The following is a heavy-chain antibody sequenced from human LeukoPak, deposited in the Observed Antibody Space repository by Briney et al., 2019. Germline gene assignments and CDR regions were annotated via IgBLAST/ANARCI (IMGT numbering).Heavy chain of an antibody. V-gene: IGHV3-23*01. Sequence: GGSLRLSCAASGFTFSSYAMSWVRQAPGKGLEWVSAISGSGGSTYYADSVKGRFTISRDNSKNTLYLQMNSLRAEDTAVYYCAKDTSYQLLCYYYYGMDVWGKGTTVTVSS. CDR1: GFTFSSYA. CDR2: ISGSGGST. D-gene: IGHD2-2*01. J-gene: IGHJ6*04. CDR3: AKDTSYQLLCYYYYGMDV.